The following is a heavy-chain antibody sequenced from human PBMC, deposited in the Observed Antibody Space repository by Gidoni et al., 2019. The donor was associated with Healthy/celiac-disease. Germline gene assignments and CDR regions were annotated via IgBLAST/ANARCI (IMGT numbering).Heavy chain of an antibody. CDR1: GFTFSAYY. J-gene: IGHJ6*02. V-gene: IGHV3-11*01. CDR3: ARDVVIATLNDGMDV. Sequence: QVQLVESGGGLFTPGGSLRLSCAASGFTFSAYYMSWIRQAPGQGLELVSYISSSGSTIYYADSVKGRFTISRDNAKNSLYLQMNSLRAEDTAVYYCARDVVIATLNDGMDVWGQGTTVTVSS. D-gene: IGHD2-21*01. CDR2: ISSSGSTI.